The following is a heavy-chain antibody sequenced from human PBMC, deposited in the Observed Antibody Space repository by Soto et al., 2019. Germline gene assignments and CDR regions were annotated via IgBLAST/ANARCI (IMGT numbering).Heavy chain of an antibody. CDR2: ISSNGGTT. CDR1: GFTFSSYD. V-gene: IGHV3-64*01. Sequence: EVQLAESGGGMVQPGGSLRLSCVASGFTFSSYDMHWVRQAPGKGLEYVSSISSNGGTTYYGNSVKGRFTISRDNSKNTLYLPMGSLRDEGMAVYYCVRRVSGNYDYWGQGTLVTVSS. D-gene: IGHD1-7*01. CDR3: VRRVSGNYDY. J-gene: IGHJ4*02.